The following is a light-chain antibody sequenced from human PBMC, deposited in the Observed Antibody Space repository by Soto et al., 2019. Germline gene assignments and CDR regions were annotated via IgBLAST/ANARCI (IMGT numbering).Light chain of an antibody. J-gene: IGKJ3*01. CDR2: AAS. Sequence: DIQMTQSPLSLSASAGDKVTITCRASQAIRNNLAWYQQKPGKVPTLLIYAASTLQSGVPSRSSGSGSGTDFTLTISSLQPEDVATYYCQKYYSVPFTFGPGTKVEIK. V-gene: IGKV1-27*01. CDR3: QKYYSVPFT. CDR1: QAIRNN.